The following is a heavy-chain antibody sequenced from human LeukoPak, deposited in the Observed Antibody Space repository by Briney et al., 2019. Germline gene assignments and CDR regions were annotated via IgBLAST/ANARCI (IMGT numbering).Heavy chain of an antibody. J-gene: IGHJ4*02. CDR3: AKSYYADRTYFDA. CDR1: GFTFGSYA. V-gene: IGHV3-23*01. Sequence: SGGSLRLSCAASGFTFGSYAMSGVRQAPGKGLEWVSGISGSGDTTYYADSVKGRFTISRDNSKKTLYVQMNSLRAEDTAVYYCAKSYYADRTYFDAWGQGTLVTVSS. D-gene: IGHD3-22*01. CDR2: ISGSGDTT.